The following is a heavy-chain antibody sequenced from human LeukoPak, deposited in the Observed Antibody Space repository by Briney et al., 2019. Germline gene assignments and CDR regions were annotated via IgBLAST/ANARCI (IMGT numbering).Heavy chain of an antibody. V-gene: IGHV3-23*01. Sequence: PGGSLRLSCAASGFTVSSNYMSWVRQAPGKGLEWVSAIRGSGGSTYYADSVKGRFTISRDNSKNMLYLQMNSLRAEDTAVYYCAKRGNYYDSSGYYYLFDYWGQGTLVTVSS. D-gene: IGHD3-22*01. CDR1: GFTVSSNY. CDR3: AKRGNYYDSSGYYYLFDY. CDR2: IRGSGGST. J-gene: IGHJ4*02.